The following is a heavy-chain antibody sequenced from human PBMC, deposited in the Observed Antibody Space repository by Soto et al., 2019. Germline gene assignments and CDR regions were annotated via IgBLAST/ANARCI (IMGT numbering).Heavy chain of an antibody. Sequence: SLRLSCAASGFTFSNYAMHWVRQAPGKGLEWVAVMSYDGNNKYYADSVKGRFTISRDNSKNTLYLQMNRLRVDDTAIYYCAKGKSNTVFGVDTLFDYWGQGTLVTVSS. J-gene: IGHJ4*02. CDR1: GFTFSNYA. D-gene: IGHD3-3*01. CDR3: AKGKSNTVFGVDTLFDY. CDR2: MSYDGNNK. V-gene: IGHV3-30*18.